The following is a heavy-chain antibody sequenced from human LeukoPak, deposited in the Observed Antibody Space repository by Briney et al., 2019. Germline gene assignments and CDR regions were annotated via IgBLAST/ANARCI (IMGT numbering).Heavy chain of an antibody. CDR1: GGSFIDYS. CDR2: INHSGST. V-gene: IGHV4-34*01. J-gene: IGHJ2*01. D-gene: IGHD6-19*01. CDR3: ARYGGAVAGTPWYFNL. Sequence: SETLSLTCTVYGGSFIDYSWSWIRQPPGKGLEWIGKINHSGSTNCNPSLKSRVTISVDTSKNQFSLRLSSVTAADTALYYCARYGGAVAGTPWYFNLWGRGTLVTVSS.